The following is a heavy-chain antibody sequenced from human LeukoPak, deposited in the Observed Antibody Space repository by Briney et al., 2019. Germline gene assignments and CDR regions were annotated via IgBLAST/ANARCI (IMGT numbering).Heavy chain of an antibody. D-gene: IGHD4-11*01. J-gene: IGHJ4*02. V-gene: IGHV3-23*01. CDR1: GFTFNSNA. Sequence: GGSLRLSSAASGFTFNSNAMSWVRQAPGKGLEWVSGVTSSGSSTYYADSVKGRFTISRDSSRSTLYLQMNSLRAEDTAVYYCTKVGVYSNFYFDYWGQGILVTVSS. CDR3: TKVGVYSNFYFDY. CDR2: VTSSGSST.